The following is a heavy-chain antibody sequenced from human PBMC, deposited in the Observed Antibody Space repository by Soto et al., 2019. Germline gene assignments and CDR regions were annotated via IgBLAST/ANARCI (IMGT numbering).Heavy chain of an antibody. D-gene: IGHD3-3*01. V-gene: IGHV4-30-2*01. CDR1: GGSISSGGYS. Sequence: SETLSLTCAVSGGSISSGGYSWSWIRQPPGKGLEWIGYIYHSGSTYYNPSLKSRVTISVDRSKNQFSLKLSSVTAADTAVYYCARVDFWSGTNWFDPWGQGXLVTVSS. CDR3: ARVDFWSGTNWFDP. CDR2: IYHSGST. J-gene: IGHJ5*02.